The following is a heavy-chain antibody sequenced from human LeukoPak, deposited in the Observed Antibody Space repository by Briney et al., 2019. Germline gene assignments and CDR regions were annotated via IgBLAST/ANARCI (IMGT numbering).Heavy chain of an antibody. V-gene: IGHV4-31*03. Sequence: SQTLSLTCTVSGGSISSGGYYWSWIRQHPGKGLEWIGYIYYSGSTYYNPSLKSRVTISVDTSKNQFSLKLSSVTAADTAVYYCARDGTYSGPFDYWGQGTLVTVSS. D-gene: IGHD3-10*01. CDR1: GGSISSGGYY. J-gene: IGHJ4*02. CDR3: ARDGTYSGPFDY. CDR2: IYYSGST.